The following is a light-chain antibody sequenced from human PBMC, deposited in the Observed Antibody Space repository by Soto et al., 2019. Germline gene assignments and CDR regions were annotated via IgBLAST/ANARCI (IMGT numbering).Light chain of an antibody. CDR1: SSDVGGYNY. CDR3: SSYTSSSIDYV. CDR2: DVS. V-gene: IGLV2-14*01. Sequence: QSALTQPASVSGSPGQSITISCTGTSSDVGGYNYVSWYQQHPGKAPKLMIYDVSNRPSGVSNRFSGSKSGNTASLTISGLQAEDEVDYYCSSYTSSSIDYVFGTGTKLTVL. J-gene: IGLJ1*01.